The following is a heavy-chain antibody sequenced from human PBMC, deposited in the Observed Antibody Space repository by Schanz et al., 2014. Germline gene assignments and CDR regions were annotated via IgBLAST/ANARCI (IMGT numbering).Heavy chain of an antibody. V-gene: IGHV3-23*01. Sequence: EVQLLESGGGLVQPGGSLRLSCAASGFTFGDYAMTWVRQAPGKGLEWVTSINTGGDSTYYADSVKGRFTISRDNSRDTVYLQMNSLRAEDTAVYYCAPDHNTESYYAAGPPIDYWGQGTLLTVSS. J-gene: IGHJ4*02. D-gene: IGHD1-26*01. CDR1: GFTFGDYA. CDR2: INTGGDST. CDR3: APDHNTESYYAAGPPIDY.